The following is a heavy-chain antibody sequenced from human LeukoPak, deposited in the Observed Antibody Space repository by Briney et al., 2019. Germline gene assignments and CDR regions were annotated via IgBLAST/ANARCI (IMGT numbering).Heavy chain of an antibody. Sequence: SETLSLTCTGSGGSISSYYWSWIRQPPGKGLEWIGYIYYSGGTNYNPSLKSRVTISVDTSKNQFSLKLSSVTAADTAVYYCARSYYDFWSGYYEIIDYYGMDVWGQGTTVTVSS. CDR2: IYYSGGT. CDR1: GGSISSYY. V-gene: IGHV4-59*01. D-gene: IGHD3-3*01. CDR3: ARSYYDFWSGYYEIIDYYGMDV. J-gene: IGHJ6*02.